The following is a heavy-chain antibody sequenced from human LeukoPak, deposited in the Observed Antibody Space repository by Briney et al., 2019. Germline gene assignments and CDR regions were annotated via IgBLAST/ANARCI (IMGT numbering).Heavy chain of an antibody. Sequence: ASVKVSCKASGYTFTSYGISWVRQAPGQGLEWMGWMNPNSGNTGYAQKFQGRVTMTRNTSISTAYMELSSLRSEDTAVYYCARGLFGITMIVVVPDWFDPWGQGTLVTVSS. CDR3: ARGLFGITMIVVVPDWFDP. CDR1: GYTFTSYG. J-gene: IGHJ5*02. D-gene: IGHD3-22*01. V-gene: IGHV1-8*02. CDR2: MNPNSGNT.